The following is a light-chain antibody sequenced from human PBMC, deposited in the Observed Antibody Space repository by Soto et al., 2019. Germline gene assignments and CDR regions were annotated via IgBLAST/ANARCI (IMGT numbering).Light chain of an antibody. Sequence: DIQMTQSPATLSASVGDRVTITGGTSQSISRWLEGYKQNQGTETQLMIYKASSLESGVPSRFSGSGSGTDLTLTISSLQPDDFATYYCQQYNSYTWTFGQGTKVDI. V-gene: IGKV1-5*03. CDR3: QQYNSYTWT. CDR1: QSISRW. CDR2: KAS. J-gene: IGKJ1*01.